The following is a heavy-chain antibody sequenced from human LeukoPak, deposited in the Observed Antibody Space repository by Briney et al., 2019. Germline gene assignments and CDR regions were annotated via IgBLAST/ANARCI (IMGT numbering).Heavy chain of an antibody. CDR2: INPNSGGT. D-gene: IGHD6-19*01. J-gene: IGHJ6*03. V-gene: IGHV1-2*02. Sequence: GASVNVSCKASVYTFTGYYMHWVRQAPGQGLEWMGWINPNSGGTNYAQKFQGRVTMTRDTSISTAYMELSRLRSDDTAVYYCARDMEGAGTDFNYYYYYMDVWGKGTTVTVSS. CDR3: ARDMEGAGTDFNYYYYYMDV. CDR1: VYTFTGYY.